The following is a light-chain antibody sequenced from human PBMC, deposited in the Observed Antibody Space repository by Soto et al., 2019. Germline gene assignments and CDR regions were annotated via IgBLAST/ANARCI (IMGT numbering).Light chain of an antibody. Sequence: QLVLTQPPSASGTPGQRVTISCSGTSSNIGSNTVSWYQQFPGTAPKLLMYSNNQRPSGVPDRVSGSKSGTSASLAISGLQSEDEADYYCAAWDDSLKGRVFGGGTKLTVL. J-gene: IGLJ3*02. CDR3: AAWDDSLKGRV. CDR1: SSNIGSNT. CDR2: SNN. V-gene: IGLV1-44*01.